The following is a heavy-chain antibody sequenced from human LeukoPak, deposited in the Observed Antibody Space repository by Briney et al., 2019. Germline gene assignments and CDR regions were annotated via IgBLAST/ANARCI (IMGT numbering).Heavy chain of an antibody. Sequence: NPSETLSLTCTVSGGSISSSSYYWGWIRQPPGKGLEWIGEINHSGSTNYNPSLKSRVTISVDTSKNQFSLKLSSVTAADTAVYYCARVVVAATHLVYYYYVDVWGKGTTVTVSS. V-gene: IGHV4-39*07. D-gene: IGHD2-15*01. J-gene: IGHJ6*03. CDR1: GGSISSSSYY. CDR3: ARVVVAATHLVYYYYVDV. CDR2: INHSGST.